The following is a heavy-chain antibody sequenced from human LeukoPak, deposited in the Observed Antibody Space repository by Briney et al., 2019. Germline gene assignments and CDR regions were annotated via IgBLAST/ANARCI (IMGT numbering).Heavy chain of an antibody. D-gene: IGHD4-17*01. V-gene: IGHV3-49*04. Sequence: GGSLRLSCTASGFTFGDDAVSWVRQAPGKGLEWVGFIRSRTNGETARYAASVEGRFTLSRDDSRSIAYLQLNSLKTEDTAVYYCTREYGDYDHAFDIWGQGTMVTVSS. CDR3: TREYGDYDHAFDI. CDR1: GFTFGDDA. CDR2: IRSRTNGETA. J-gene: IGHJ3*02.